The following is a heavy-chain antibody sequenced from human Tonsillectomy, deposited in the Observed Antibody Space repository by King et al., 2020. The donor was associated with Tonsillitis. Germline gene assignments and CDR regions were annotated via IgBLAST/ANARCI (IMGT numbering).Heavy chain of an antibody. CDR2: INSDGSST. Sequence: VQLVESGGGLVQPGGSLRLSCAASGFTFSSYWMHWVRQAPGKGLVWVSRINSDGSSTSYADSMKGRFTISRDNAKNTLYLQMNSLRAEDTAVYYCARAYYDILTGHYYYYGMDVWGQGTTVTVSS. CDR1: GFTFSSYW. D-gene: IGHD3-9*01. CDR3: ARAYYDILTGHYYYYGMDV. V-gene: IGHV3-74*01. J-gene: IGHJ6*02.